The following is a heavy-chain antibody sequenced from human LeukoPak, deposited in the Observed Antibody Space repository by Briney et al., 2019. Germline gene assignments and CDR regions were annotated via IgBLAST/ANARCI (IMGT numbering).Heavy chain of an antibody. CDR1: GFTVSSNY. V-gene: IGHV3-7*01. Sequence: GGSLRLSCAASGFTVSSNYMAWVRQAPGKGLEWVANIKQDGSEKYYVDSVKGRFTISRDNAKNSLYLQMNRLRAEDTAVYSCARELNGLDPWGQGTLVTVSS. D-gene: IGHD2-8*01. CDR2: IKQDGSEK. J-gene: IGHJ5*02. CDR3: ARELNGLDP.